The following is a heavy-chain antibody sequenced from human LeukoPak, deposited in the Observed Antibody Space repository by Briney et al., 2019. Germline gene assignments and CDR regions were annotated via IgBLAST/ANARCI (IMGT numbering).Heavy chain of an antibody. CDR1: GFTFSSYS. D-gene: IGHD3-3*01. V-gene: IGHV3-21*01. CDR2: ISSQSSYS. J-gene: IGHJ4*02. CDR3: VKAQYDFWSGLDY. Sequence: GGSLRLSCAASGFTFSSYSMNWVRHTPGKGLEWVSSISSQSSYSFAADSVKGRFTISRDNSKNTLYLQMSSLRTEDTAIYYCVKAQYDFWSGLDYWGQGTLVTVSS.